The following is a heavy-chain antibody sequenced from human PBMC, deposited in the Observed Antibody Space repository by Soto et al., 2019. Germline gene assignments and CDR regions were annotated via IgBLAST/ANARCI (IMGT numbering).Heavy chain of an antibody. Sequence: PGGSLRLSCAASGFTFSSYGMHWVRQARGKGLECVAVIWYDGSNKYYADSVKGRCTISRDNSKNTLYLQMNSLRAEDTAVYYCARDSNSYYYDSSGYAPYFDYWGQGTLVTV. CDR3: ARDSNSYYYDSSGYAPYFDY. D-gene: IGHD3-22*01. CDR2: IWYDGSNK. CDR1: GFTFSSYG. V-gene: IGHV3-33*01. J-gene: IGHJ4*02.